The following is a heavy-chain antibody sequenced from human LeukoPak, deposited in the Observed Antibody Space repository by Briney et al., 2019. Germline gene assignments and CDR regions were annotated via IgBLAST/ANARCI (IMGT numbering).Heavy chain of an antibody. CDR2: INHSGST. V-gene: IGHV4-34*01. J-gene: IGHJ6*03. Sequence: PSETLSLTCAVYGGSFSGYYWSWIRQPPGKGLEWIGEINHSGSTNYNPSLKSRVTISVDTSKNQFSLKLSSVTAADTAVYYCARIYGSGSYWYYYYMDVWGKGTTVTVSS. D-gene: IGHD3-10*01. CDR1: GGSFSGYY. CDR3: ARIYGSGSYWYYYYMDV.